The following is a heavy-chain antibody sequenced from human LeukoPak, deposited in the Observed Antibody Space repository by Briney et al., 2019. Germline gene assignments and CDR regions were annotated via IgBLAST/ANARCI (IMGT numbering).Heavy chain of an antibody. CDR2: ISSSSSYI. J-gene: IGHJ4*02. D-gene: IGHD6-19*01. Sequence: GGSLRLSCAASGFTFSSYSMNWVRQAPGKGLEWVSSISSSSSYIYYADSVKGRFTISRDNSKNTLYLQMNGLRAEDTAVYYCAGLRSSGWYDYWGQGTLVTVSS. V-gene: IGHV3-21*04. CDR1: GFTFSSYS. CDR3: AGLRSSGWYDY.